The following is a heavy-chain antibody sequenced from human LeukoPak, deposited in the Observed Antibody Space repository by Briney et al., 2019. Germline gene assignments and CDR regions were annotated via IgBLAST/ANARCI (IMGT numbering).Heavy chain of an antibody. CDR2: IKSKADGGTP. CDR1: GFTFSSYS. V-gene: IGHV3-15*07. J-gene: IGHJ4*02. CDR3: TTRSPARYCSDGACYSSADY. D-gene: IGHD2-15*01. Sequence: GGSLRLSCAASGFTFSSYSMNWVRQAPGKGLEWVGHIKSKADGGTPDYVAPVKGRFTISRDDSRNTLYLQMSSLNTEDTAVYYCTTRSPARYCSDGACYSSADYWGQGTLVTVSS.